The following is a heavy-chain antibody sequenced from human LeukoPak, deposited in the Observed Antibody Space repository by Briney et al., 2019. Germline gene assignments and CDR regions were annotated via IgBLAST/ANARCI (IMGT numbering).Heavy chain of an antibody. CDR3: ARHFSGWYDLAPIGAFDI. Sequence: SETLSLTCTVSGGSISSYYWSWIRKPPGKGLEWIGYIYYSGSTNYNPSLKSRVTISVDTSKNQFSLKLSSVTAADTAVYYCARHFSGWYDLAPIGAFDIWGQGTMVTVSS. CDR1: GGSISSYY. V-gene: IGHV4-59*08. J-gene: IGHJ3*02. D-gene: IGHD6-19*01. CDR2: IYYSGST.